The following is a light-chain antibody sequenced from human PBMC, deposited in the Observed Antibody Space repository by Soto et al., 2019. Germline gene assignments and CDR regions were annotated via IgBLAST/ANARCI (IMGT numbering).Light chain of an antibody. CDR3: QQSYTTPLYT. V-gene: IGKV1-39*01. CDR1: QSISIR. CDR2: NAS. J-gene: IGKJ2*01. Sequence: DLQMTQSPSSLSASVGDRVTITCRASQSISIRLNWYQQRPGKAPKFLIYNASSLQSGVPSRFSGSGSGTDFTLTISSLQPEDFATYYCQQSYTTPLYTFGQGTKLEIK.